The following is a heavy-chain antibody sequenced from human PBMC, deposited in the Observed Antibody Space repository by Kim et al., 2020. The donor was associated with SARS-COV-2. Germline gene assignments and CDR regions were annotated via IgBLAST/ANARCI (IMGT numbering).Heavy chain of an antibody. Sequence: GGSLRLSCAASGFTFSSYSMNWVRQAPGKGLEWVSYISSSSSTIYYADSVKGRFTISRDNAKNSLYLQMNSLRAEDTAVYYCARARKWEIDYWGQGTLVTVSS. CDR1: GFTFSSYS. CDR3: ARARKWEIDY. D-gene: IGHD1-26*01. CDR2: ISSSSSTI. V-gene: IGHV3-48*04. J-gene: IGHJ4*02.